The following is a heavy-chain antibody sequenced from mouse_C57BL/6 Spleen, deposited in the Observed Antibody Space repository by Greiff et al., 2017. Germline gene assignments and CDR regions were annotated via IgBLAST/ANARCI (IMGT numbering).Heavy chain of an antibody. CDR3: ARDGYHGGFDY. CDR2: ISYSGST. D-gene: IGHD2-2*01. CDR1: GYSITSGYV. V-gene: IGHV3-1*01. J-gene: IGHJ2*01. Sequence: EVQVVESGPGMVKPSQSLSLTCTVTGYSITSGYVWHWIRHFPGNKLEWMGYISYSGSTNYNPSLKSRISITHDTSKNHFFLKLNSVTTEDTATYYCARDGYHGGFDYWGQGTTLTVSS.